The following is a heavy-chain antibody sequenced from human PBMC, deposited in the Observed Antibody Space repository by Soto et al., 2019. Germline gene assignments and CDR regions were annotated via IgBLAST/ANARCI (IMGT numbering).Heavy chain of an antibody. CDR1: GFTFSGSA. CDR3: TSYSGYDYYFDY. J-gene: IGHJ4*02. V-gene: IGHV3-73*01. Sequence: GGSLRLSCAASGFTFSGSAMHWVRQASGKGLEWVGRIRSKANSYATAYAASVKGRFTISRDDSKNTAYLQMNSLKTEDTAVYYCTSYSGYDYYFDYWGQGTLVTVSS. CDR2: IRSKANSYAT. D-gene: IGHD5-12*01.